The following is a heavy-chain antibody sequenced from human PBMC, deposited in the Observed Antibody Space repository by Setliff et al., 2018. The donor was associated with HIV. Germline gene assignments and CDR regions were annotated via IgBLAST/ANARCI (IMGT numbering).Heavy chain of an antibody. CDR2: ISGSGGST. V-gene: IGHV3-23*01. CDR3: ERDGLRGCYLPTCGMDV. Sequence: GGSLRLSCAASGFTFSTYGMSWVRKAPGKGLEWVSSISGSGGSTDYADSVKGRFTISRDNSKNTLKLQMNSLRAEDTAVYYCERDGLRGCYLPTCGMDVWGQGTTVTV. J-gene: IGHJ6*02. CDR1: GFTFSTYG. D-gene: IGHD2-15*01.